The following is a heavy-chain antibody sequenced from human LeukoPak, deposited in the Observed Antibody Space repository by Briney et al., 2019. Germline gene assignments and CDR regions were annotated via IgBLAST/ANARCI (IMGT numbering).Heavy chain of an antibody. D-gene: IGHD3-22*01. V-gene: IGHV4-39*07. Sequence: SETLSLTCSVSGGSISSSTYYWGWIRQPPGKGLEWIATINYSGTTHYNPSLKSRVTISADTSKNQFSLRLSSVTAADTAVFYCARANYYDTSGYSRGAFDIWGQGTMVTVSS. J-gene: IGHJ3*02. CDR3: ARANYYDTSGYSRGAFDI. CDR2: INYSGTT. CDR1: GGSISSSTYY.